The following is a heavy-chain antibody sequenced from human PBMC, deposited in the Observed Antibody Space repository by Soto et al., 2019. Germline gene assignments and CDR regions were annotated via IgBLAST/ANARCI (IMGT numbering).Heavy chain of an antibody. CDR3: AREEYQLSIYYGMDV. V-gene: IGHV4-31*03. CDR1: GGSISSGGYY. Sequence: QVQLQESGPGLVKPSQTLSLTCTVSGGSISSGGYYWSWIRQHPGKGLEWIGYIYYSGSTYYNPSLKSRVTISVDTSKNQFSLNLSSVTAADTAVYYCAREEYQLSIYYGMDVWGQGTTVTVSS. J-gene: IGHJ6*02. CDR2: IYYSGST. D-gene: IGHD2-2*01.